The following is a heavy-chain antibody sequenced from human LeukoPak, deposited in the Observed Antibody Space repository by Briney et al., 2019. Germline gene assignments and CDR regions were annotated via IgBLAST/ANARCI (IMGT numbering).Heavy chain of an antibody. D-gene: IGHD3-22*01. CDR1: GFTFSSYG. V-gene: IGHV3-30*03. J-gene: IGHJ4*02. CDR3: ARIYYDSSSYNPVAY. Sequence: GRSLRLSCAASGFTFSSYGMHWVRQAPGKGLEWVAVISYDGSNKYYADSVKGRFTISRDNSKNTLYLQMNSLRAEDTAVYYCARIYYDSSSYNPVAYWGQGTLVTVSS. CDR2: ISYDGSNK.